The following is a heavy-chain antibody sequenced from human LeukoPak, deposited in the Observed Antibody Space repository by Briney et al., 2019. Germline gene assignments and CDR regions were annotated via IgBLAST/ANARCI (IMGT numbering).Heavy chain of an antibody. D-gene: IGHD3-10*01. Sequence: GGSLRLSCAASGFTFSNARMSWVRQAPGKGLEWVSSISSSSSYIYYADSVKGRFTISRDNAKNSLYLQMNSLRAEDTAVYYCARLISGKYYFDYWGQGTLLTVSS. CDR2: ISSSSSYI. CDR1: GFTFSNAR. J-gene: IGHJ4*02. V-gene: IGHV3-21*01. CDR3: ARLISGKYYFDY.